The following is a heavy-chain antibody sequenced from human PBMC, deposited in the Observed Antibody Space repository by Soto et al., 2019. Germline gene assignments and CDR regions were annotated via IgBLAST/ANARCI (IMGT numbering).Heavy chain of an antibody. D-gene: IGHD6-6*01. V-gene: IGHV3-23*01. J-gene: IGHJ5*02. CDR3: AKDIRSIWTKNWFDP. Sequence: PGGSLRLSCSASGDTFSSYPMSWIRQAPGKGLEWVSAISAGGGTTSYSDSVKGRFTISRDNSKNTLYLQMNTLKAEDTAVYYCAKDIRSIWTKNWFDPWGQGTLVTVSS. CDR1: GDTFSSYP. CDR2: ISAGGGTT.